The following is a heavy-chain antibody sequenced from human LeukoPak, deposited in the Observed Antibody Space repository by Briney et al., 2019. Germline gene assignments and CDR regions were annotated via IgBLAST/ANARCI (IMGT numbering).Heavy chain of an antibody. CDR2: ISSSSSYI. CDR1: GFTFSSYS. Sequence: GGSLRLSCAASGFTFSSYSMNWVRQAPGKGLEWVSSISSSSSYIYYADSVKGRFTISRDNAKNSLYLQMNSLRAEDTAVYYCARDHGDFWSGYQSYYGMDVWGQGTTVTVSS. V-gene: IGHV3-21*01. D-gene: IGHD3-3*01. CDR3: ARDHGDFWSGYQSYYGMDV. J-gene: IGHJ6*02.